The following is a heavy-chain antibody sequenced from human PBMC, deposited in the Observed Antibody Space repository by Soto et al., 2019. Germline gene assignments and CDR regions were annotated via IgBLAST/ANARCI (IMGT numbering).Heavy chain of an antibody. CDR2: IYYSGST. CDR3: ARLAVAGAGHWFDP. V-gene: IGHV4-59*08. D-gene: IGHD6-19*01. CDR1: GGSISSYY. Sequence: SETLSLTCTVSGGSISSYYWSWIRQPPGKGLEWIGYIYYSGSTNYNPSLKSRVTISVDTSKNQFSLKLSSVTAADTAVYYCARLAVAGAGHWFDPWGQGTLVTVSS. J-gene: IGHJ5*02.